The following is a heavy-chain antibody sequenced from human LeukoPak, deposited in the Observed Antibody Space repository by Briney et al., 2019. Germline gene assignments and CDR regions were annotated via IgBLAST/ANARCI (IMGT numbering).Heavy chain of an antibody. V-gene: IGHV3-21*04. J-gene: IGHJ2*01. CDR1: GFTFSSYS. D-gene: IGHD1-26*01. Sequence: GGSLRLSCAASGFTFSSYSMNWVRQAPGKGLEWVSSISSSSSYIYYADSVKGRFTISRDNAKNSLYLQMNSLRAADTAIYYCTKVSSISIRREAHWYFDLWGRGTLVTVSS. CDR3: TKVSSISIRREAHWYFDL. CDR2: ISSSSSYI.